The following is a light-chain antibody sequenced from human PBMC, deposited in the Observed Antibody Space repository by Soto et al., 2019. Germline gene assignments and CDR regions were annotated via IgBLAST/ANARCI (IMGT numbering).Light chain of an antibody. CDR1: HGISSY. CDR2: AAS. J-gene: IGKJ4*01. Sequence: DIQLTQSPSFLSASVGDRVTITCRASHGISSYLAWYQQKPGKAPNLLIYAASTLQSGVPSRFRGIGSGKKFPLTISSLQPEDFETYSCQKRDTSPLPSGGGTRGEIK. V-gene: IGKV1-9*01. CDR3: QKRDTSPLP.